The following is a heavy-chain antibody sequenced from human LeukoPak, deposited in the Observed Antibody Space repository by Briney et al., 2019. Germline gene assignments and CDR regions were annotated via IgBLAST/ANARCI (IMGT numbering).Heavy chain of an antibody. CDR1: GFTVSSNY. CDR2: IYSGGST. Sequence: GGSLRLSCAASGFTVSSNYMSWVRQAPGKGLEWVSVIYSGGSTYYADSVKGRFTISRDNSKNTLYLQMNSLRAEDTAVYYCAKIRAVVVPAALYYFDYWGQGTLVTVSS. J-gene: IGHJ4*02. CDR3: AKIRAVVVPAALYYFDY. V-gene: IGHV3-53*01. D-gene: IGHD2-2*01.